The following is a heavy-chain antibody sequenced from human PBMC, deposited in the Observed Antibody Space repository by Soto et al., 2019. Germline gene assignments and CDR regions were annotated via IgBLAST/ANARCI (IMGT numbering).Heavy chain of an antibody. CDR1: GYSFTSYW. Sequence: GESLKISCKGSGYSFTSYWIGWVRQMPGKGLEWMGIIYPGDSDTRYSPSFQGQVTISADKSISTAYLQWSSLKASDTDMYYCARPSMVSRSGSHSDYYLDDWGQGTLVTVSS. D-gene: IGHD3-10*01. V-gene: IGHV5-51*01. CDR3: ARPSMVSRSGSHSDYYLDD. J-gene: IGHJ4*02. CDR2: IYPGDSDT.